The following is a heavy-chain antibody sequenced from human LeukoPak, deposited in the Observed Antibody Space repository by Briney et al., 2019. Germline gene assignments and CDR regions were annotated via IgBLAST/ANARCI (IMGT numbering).Heavy chain of an antibody. D-gene: IGHD3-10*01. CDR1: GGSISSYY. CDR2: INHSGST. Sequence: SETLSLTCTVSGGSISSYYWSWIRQPPGKGLEWIGEINHSGSTNYNPSLKSRVTISVDTSKNQFSLKLSSVTAADTAVYYCARQKIYYGSGSPDYWGQGTLVTVSS. CDR3: ARQKIYYGSGSPDY. J-gene: IGHJ4*02. V-gene: IGHV4-34*01.